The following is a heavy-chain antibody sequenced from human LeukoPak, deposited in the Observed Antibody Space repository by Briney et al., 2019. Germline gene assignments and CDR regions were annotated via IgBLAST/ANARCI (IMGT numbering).Heavy chain of an antibody. J-gene: IGHJ4*02. CDR3: ARDFNRSYSYNYY. V-gene: IGHV1-2*02. D-gene: IGHD5-24*01. CDR1: GYTFTGYY. Sequence: ASVKVSCKASGYTFTGYYMHWVRQAPGQGLEWMGWINPNSGGTNYAQKLQGRVTMTRDTSISTAYMELSRLRSDDTAVYYCARDFNRSYSYNYYWGQGTLVTVSS. CDR2: INPNSGGT.